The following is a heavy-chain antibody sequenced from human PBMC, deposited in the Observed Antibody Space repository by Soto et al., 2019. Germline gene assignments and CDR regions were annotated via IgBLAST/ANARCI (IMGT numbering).Heavy chain of an antibody. CDR1: GGSISSGGYY. CDR3: ARDLGYGSGSYYYYYYGMDV. V-gene: IGHV4-31*01. Sequence: QVQLQESGPGLVKPSQTLSLTCTVSGGSISSGGYYWSWIRQHPGKGLEWIGYIYYSGSTYYNPSLKHLVTISVDTSKNQFSLKLSSVTAADTAVYYCARDLGYGSGSYYYYYYGMDVWGQGTTVTVSS. J-gene: IGHJ6*02. D-gene: IGHD3-10*01. CDR2: IYYSGST.